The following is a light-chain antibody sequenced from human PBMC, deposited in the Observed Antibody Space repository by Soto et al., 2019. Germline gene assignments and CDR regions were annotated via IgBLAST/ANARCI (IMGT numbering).Light chain of an antibody. Sequence: QSVLTQPPSASGTPGQRVTISCSGSSYNIGSNAVNWYQQLPGTAPKLLIYNNNQWPSGVPDRFSGSKSGTSTSLAISGLQSEDEAAYYCAAWDDSLNGLVFGGGTKLTVL. CDR2: NNN. CDR1: SYNIGSNA. J-gene: IGLJ3*02. V-gene: IGLV1-44*01. CDR3: AAWDDSLNGLV.